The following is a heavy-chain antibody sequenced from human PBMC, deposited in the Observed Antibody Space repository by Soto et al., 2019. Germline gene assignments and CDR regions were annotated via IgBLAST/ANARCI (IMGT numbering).Heavy chain of an antibody. CDR1: GGSINSSSYF. J-gene: IGHJ5*02. V-gene: IGHV4-39*01. Sequence: ETLSLTCSVSGGSINSSSYFWGWVRQPPGKGLEWIGSIYYSGSTYYNPSLRSRVTISVDTSKNQFSLKLSSVTAADTAVFYCARHYSSGSRNWFDPWGQGTLVTVSS. CDR3: ARHYSSGSRNWFDP. D-gene: IGHD6-19*01. CDR2: IYYSGST.